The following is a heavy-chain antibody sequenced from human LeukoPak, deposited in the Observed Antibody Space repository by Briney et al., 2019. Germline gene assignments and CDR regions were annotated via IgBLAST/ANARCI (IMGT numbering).Heavy chain of an antibody. CDR1: GGSISSYY. CDR2: IYYSGST. D-gene: IGHD6-13*01. Sequence: SETLSLTCTVSGGSISSYYWSWIRQPPGKGLEWIGYIYYSGSTNYNPSLKSRVTISVDTSKNQFSLKLSSVTAADTAVYYCARVGAAAAKKYYYYYMDVWGKGTTVTVSS. CDR3: ARVGAAAAKKYYYYYMDV. J-gene: IGHJ6*03. V-gene: IGHV4-59*01.